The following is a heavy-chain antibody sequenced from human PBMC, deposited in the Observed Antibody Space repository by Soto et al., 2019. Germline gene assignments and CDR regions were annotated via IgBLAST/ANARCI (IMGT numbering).Heavy chain of an antibody. CDR2: IYYSGST. J-gene: IGHJ4*02. CDR1: GGSISSYY. CDR3: ARDMYGGYDY. V-gene: IGHV4-59*01. Sequence: QVQLQESGPGLVKPSETLSLTCTVSGGSISSYYWSWIRQPPGKGLEWIGYIYYSGSTNYNPSLKRRVTISVDTSQNQFSLKLSSVTAADTAVYYCARDMYGGYDYWGQGTLVTVSS. D-gene: IGHD5-12*01.